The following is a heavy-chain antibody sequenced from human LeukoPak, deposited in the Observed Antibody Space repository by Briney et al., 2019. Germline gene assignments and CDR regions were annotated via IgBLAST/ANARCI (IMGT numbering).Heavy chain of an antibody. CDR1: VYTFTSYG. CDR3: ASSSWYQRWFDP. CDR2: IIAYNGNT. D-gene: IGHD6-13*01. V-gene: IGHV1-18*01. J-gene: IGHJ5*02. Sequence: AAVTVSCKASVYTFTSYGISWVRQAPGQGLEGMGWIIAYNGNTNYAHKLQGRVTMTTDTSTSKAYMELRSLRSDDTAVYYCASSSWYQRWFDPWGQGNLVTVSS.